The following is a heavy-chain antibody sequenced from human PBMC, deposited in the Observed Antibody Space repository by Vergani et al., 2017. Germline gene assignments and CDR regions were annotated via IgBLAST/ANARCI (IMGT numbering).Heavy chain of an antibody. V-gene: IGHV3-7*03. CDR1: GGSISSYY. CDR2: IKQDGSEK. D-gene: IGHD3-3*01. J-gene: IGHJ1*01. CDR3: ARGRISGGRYYDFWSGYYSVPKDEYFQH. Sequence: VQLQESGPGLVKPSETLSLTCTVSGGSISSYYWSWIRQPPGKGLEWVANIKQDGSEKYYVDSVKGRFTISRDNAKNSLYLQMNSLRAEDTALYYCARGRISGGRYYDFWSGYYSVPKDEYFQHWGQGTLVTVSS.